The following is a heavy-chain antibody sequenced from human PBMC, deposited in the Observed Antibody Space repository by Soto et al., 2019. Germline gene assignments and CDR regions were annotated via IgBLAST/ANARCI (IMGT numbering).Heavy chain of an antibody. D-gene: IGHD3-9*01. V-gene: IGHV4-59*01. J-gene: IGHJ3*02. CDR2: IYYSGST. CDR1: GGSISSYY. Sequence: SETLSLTCTVSGGSISSYYGSWIRQPPGKGLEWIGYIYYSGSTNYNPSLKSRVTISVDTSKNQFSLKLSSVTAADTAVHYCARALILTGYYIHDAFDIWGQGTMVT. CDR3: ARALILTGYYIHDAFDI.